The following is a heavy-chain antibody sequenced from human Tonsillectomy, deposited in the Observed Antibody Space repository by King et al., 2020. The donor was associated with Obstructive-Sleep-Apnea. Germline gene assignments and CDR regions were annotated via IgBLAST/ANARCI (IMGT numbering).Heavy chain of an antibody. J-gene: IGHJ5*02. CDR2: IYPGDSDT. CDR1: GYSFTSYW. Sequence: VQLVESGAEVKKPGESLKISCKGSGYSFTSYWIGWVRQMPGKGLEWMGIIYPGDSDTRYSPSFQGQVTISADKSISTAYLQWSSLKASDTAMYYCARHDVGFYSGSYVSNWFDPWGQGTLVTVSS. D-gene: IGHD1-26*01. CDR3: ARHDVGFYSGSYVSNWFDP. V-gene: IGHV5-51*01.